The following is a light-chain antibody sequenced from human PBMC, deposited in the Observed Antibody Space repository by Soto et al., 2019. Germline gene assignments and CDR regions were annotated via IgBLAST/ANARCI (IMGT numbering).Light chain of an antibody. J-gene: IGKJ2*01. Sequence: EIVWTQSPGTLSLSPGERATLSCRASQSVSSSYLAWYQQKPGQAPRLLIYGASSRATGIPDRFSGSGSGTDFPLTISRLEPEDFAVYYCQQYGSSPPYTFGQGTKLEIK. CDR3: QQYGSSPPYT. CDR2: GAS. CDR1: QSVSSSY. V-gene: IGKV3-20*01.